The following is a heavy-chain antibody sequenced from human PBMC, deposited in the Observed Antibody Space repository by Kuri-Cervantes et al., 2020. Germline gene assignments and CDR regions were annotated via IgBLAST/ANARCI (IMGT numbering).Heavy chain of an antibody. Sequence: SETLSLTCTVSGGSISSSSYYWGWVRQPPGKGLEWIGSMYHSGNNDYNASLKSRVTISVDTSKNQFSLKLSSVTAADTAVYYCARGATIFGVVPDYWGQGTLVTVSS. J-gene: IGHJ4*02. CDR2: MYHSGNN. CDR1: GGSISSSSYY. D-gene: IGHD3-3*01. V-gene: IGHV4-39*01. CDR3: ARGATIFGVVPDY.